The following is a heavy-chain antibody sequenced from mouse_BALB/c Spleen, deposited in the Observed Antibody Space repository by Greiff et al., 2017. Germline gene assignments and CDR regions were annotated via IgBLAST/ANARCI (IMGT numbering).Heavy chain of an antibody. J-gene: IGHJ3*01. CDR2: INPGSGGT. Sequence: QVHVKQSGAELVRPGTSVKVSCKASGYAFTNYLIEWVKQRPGQGLEWIGVINPGSGGTNYNEKFKGKATLTADKSSSTAYMQLSSLTSDDSAVYFCARCDYDEASFAYWGQGTLVTVSA. V-gene: IGHV1-54*03. CDR3: ARCDYDEASFAY. D-gene: IGHD2-4*01. CDR1: GYAFTNYL.